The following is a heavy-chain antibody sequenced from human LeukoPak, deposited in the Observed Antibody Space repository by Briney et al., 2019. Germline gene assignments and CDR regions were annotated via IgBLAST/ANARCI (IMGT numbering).Heavy chain of an antibody. Sequence: GGSLRLPCAASGFTFSSYAMSWVRQAPGKGLEWVSAISGSGGSTYYADSVKGRFTISRDNSKNTLYLQMNSLRAEDAAVYYCAKDSSSHLYYFDYWGQGTLVTVSS. CDR3: AKDSSSHLYYFDY. J-gene: IGHJ4*02. V-gene: IGHV3-23*01. CDR2: ISGSGGST. D-gene: IGHD6-13*01. CDR1: GFTFSSYA.